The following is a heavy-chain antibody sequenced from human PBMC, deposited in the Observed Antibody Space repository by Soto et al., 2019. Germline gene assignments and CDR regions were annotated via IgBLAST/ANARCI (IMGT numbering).Heavy chain of an antibody. Sequence: QVQLVASGGGVVQPGRSLSLSCAASGFTFSIYGMHWVRQAPGKGLEWVAVISYDGSNKYYADSVKGRFTISRDNSKNTLYLQMNSLRAEGTAVSYFANDLYYDFWSGYPDYWGQGTLVTVSS. J-gene: IGHJ4*02. D-gene: IGHD3-3*01. CDR2: ISYDGSNK. CDR1: GFTFSIYG. V-gene: IGHV3-30*18. CDR3: ANDLYYDFWSGYPDY.